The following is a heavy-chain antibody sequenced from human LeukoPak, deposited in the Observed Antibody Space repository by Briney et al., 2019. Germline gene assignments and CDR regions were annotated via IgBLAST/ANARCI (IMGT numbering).Heavy chain of an antibody. CDR1: GFNFNTYS. CDR2: ISSSSSTI. V-gene: IGHV3-48*01. CDR3: ARGILTGYYRPYYFDY. Sequence: GGSLRLSCAASGFNFNTYSMTWVRQPPGKGLEWVSYISSSSSTIFYGDSVKGRFTISRDNSKNTLYLQMNSLRAEDTAVYYCARGILTGYYRPYYFDYWGQGTLVTVSS. D-gene: IGHD3-9*01. J-gene: IGHJ4*02.